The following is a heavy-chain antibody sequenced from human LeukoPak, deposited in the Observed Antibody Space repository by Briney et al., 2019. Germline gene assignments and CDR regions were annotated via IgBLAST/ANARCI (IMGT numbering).Heavy chain of an antibody. CDR3: ARDQAGSGHYADY. CDR1: GFTFSNYA. CDR2: IRYDGSSK. D-gene: IGHD3-10*01. Sequence: PGGSLRLSWAAAGFTFSNYAMHWVRQAPGKGLEWLAYIRYDGSSKYYADFVKGRFTISRDYSKNTLYLHMNRLRAEDTAVYYCARDQAGSGHYADYWGQGTLVTVSS. J-gene: IGHJ4*02. V-gene: IGHV3-30*02.